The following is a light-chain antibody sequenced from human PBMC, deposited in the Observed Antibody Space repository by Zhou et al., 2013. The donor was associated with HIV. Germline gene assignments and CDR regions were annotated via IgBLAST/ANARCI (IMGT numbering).Light chain of an antibody. CDR3: QQYGGSPLT. CDR2: GAS. Sequence: EVVLTQSPGTLSLSPGERVTLSCRASQSVANRYLAWYQQKPGQAPRLLIYGASSRATGIPDRFSGSGSGTDFTLSISRLEPEDLAVYFCQQYGGSPLTFGGGTKVEIK. CDR1: QSVANRY. V-gene: IGKV3-20*01. J-gene: IGKJ4*01.